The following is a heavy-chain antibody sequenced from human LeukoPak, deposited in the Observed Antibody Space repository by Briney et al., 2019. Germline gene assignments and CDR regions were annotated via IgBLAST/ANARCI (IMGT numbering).Heavy chain of an antibody. V-gene: IGHV4-39*01. D-gene: IGHD3-22*01. Sequence: GSLRLSCAASGFTFSSYAMSWVRQPPGKGLEWIGSIYYSGSTYYNPSLKSRVTISVDTSKNQFSLKLSSVTAADTAVYYCARHPTYYYDSSGYSFDYWGQGTLVTVSS. CDR2: IYYSGST. J-gene: IGHJ4*02. CDR3: ARHPTYYYDSSGYSFDY. CDR1: GFTFSSYA.